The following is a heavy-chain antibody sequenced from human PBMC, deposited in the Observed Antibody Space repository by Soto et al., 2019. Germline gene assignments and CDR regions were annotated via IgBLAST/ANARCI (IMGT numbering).Heavy chain of an antibody. CDR1: GGSISSYY. Sequence: SETLSLTCTVSGGSISSYYWSWIRQHPGKGLEWIGYIYYSGSTYYNPSLKSRVTISVDTSKNQFSLKLSSVTAADTAVYYCASDSRSDWFDPWGQGTLVTVS. V-gene: IGHV4-59*06. J-gene: IGHJ5*02. D-gene: IGHD6-13*01. CDR2: IYYSGST. CDR3: ASDSRSDWFDP.